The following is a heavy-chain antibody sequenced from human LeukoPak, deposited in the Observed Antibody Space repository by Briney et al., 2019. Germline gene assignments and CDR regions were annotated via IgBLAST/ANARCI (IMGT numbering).Heavy chain of an antibody. CDR2: ITYDGNVQ. Sequence: PGRSLKLSCAASGFAYRTYSMHWVRQAPGKGLEWLAVITYDGNVQHYADSVKGQFTVSRDNSKKTLYLQMISLRHEDTAFYYCRRDVRVGAAYYLDAWGRGTLVTVSS. D-gene: IGHD2-15*01. V-gene: IGHV3-30*04. CDR3: RRDVRVGAAYYLDA. J-gene: IGHJ4*02. CDR1: GFAYRTYS.